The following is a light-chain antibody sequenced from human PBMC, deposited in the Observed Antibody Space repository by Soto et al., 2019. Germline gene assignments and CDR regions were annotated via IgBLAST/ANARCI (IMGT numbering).Light chain of an antibody. CDR1: TGTVTIGQY. CDR2: DTS. Sequence: QAVVTQQPSLTVSPGGTVTLTCGSSTGTVTIGQYPYWCQQKPGQAPRTLIYDTSNRHSWGPARFSGSLLGGKAALTLSGALPEDESDYYCLPSYSGIGVFGGGTKVTVL. V-gene: IGLV7-46*01. J-gene: IGLJ3*02. CDR3: LPSYSGIGV.